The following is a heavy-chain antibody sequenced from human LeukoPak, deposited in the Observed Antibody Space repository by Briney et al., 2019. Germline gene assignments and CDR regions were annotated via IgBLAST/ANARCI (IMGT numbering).Heavy chain of an antibody. J-gene: IGHJ4*02. D-gene: IGHD4-17*01. CDR2: ISPHSGVT. CDR3: ARLRTIDDY. Sequence: ASVKVPCKASGYTFTGYYIHWVRQAPGQGLEWMGWISPHSGVTIYAQNFQGRVTMTRDTSINTAYMELSRLRSDDTAVYYCARLRTIDDYWGQGTLVTVSS. V-gene: IGHV1-2*02. CDR1: GYTFTGYY.